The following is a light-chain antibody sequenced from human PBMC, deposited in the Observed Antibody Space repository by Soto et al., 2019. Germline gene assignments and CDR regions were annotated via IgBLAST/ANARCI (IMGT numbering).Light chain of an antibody. CDR2: AAS. J-gene: IGKJ1*01. V-gene: IGKV3-20*01. CDR1: QSGTNSE. Sequence: FLLTQSPRNLSLSPGERVTLSCKVRQSGTNSELAWYQQKPGHARRLLIYAASSRATGIPDRFSGGGSETDFTLSSSRLEPEDSAVDYCQNHGTTFGQGTKVDIK. CDR3: QNHGTT.